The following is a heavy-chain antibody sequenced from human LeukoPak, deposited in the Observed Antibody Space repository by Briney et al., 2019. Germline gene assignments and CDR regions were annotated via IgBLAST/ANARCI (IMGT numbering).Heavy chain of an antibody. CDR2: ISNSGNIK. D-gene: IGHD3-22*01. Sequence: QPGGSLRLSCAASGFTFSSYEMNWVRQAPGKGLEWVSYISNSGNIKYYADSVKGRFTISRDNAKNSLYLQMNSLRAEDTAVYYCARDLGSGYYDYWGQGTLVTVSS. CDR3: ARDLGSGYYDY. J-gene: IGHJ4*02. V-gene: IGHV3-48*03. CDR1: GFTFSSYE.